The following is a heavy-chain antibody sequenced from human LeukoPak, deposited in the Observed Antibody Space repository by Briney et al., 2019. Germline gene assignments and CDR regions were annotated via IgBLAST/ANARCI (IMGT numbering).Heavy chain of an antibody. Sequence: PSETLSLTCTVSGGSISSYYWSWIRQPPGKGLEWIGYIYYSGSTNYNPSLKSRVTISVDTSKNQFSLKLSSVTAADTAVYYCAVIVGAAKGGFAFDIWGQGTMVTVSS. CDR3: AVIVGAAKGGFAFDI. CDR1: GGSISSYY. V-gene: IGHV4-59*08. J-gene: IGHJ3*02. CDR2: IYYSGST. D-gene: IGHD1-26*01.